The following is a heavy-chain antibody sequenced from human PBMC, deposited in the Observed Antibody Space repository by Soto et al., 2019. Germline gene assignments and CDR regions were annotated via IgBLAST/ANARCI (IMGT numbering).Heavy chain of an antibody. D-gene: IGHD3-9*01. Sequence: ASVKVSCKASGYTFTGYYMHWVRQAPGQGLEWMGWINPNSGGTNYAQKFQGWVTMTRDTSISTAYMELSRLRSDDTAVYYCARLAWGGNILTGYSLAYWGQGTLVTVSS. CDR2: INPNSGGT. V-gene: IGHV1-2*04. J-gene: IGHJ4*02. CDR3: ARLAWGGNILTGYSLAY. CDR1: GYTFTGYY.